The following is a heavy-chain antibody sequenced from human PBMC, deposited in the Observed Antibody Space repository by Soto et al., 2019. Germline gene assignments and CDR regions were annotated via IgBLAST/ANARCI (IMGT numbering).Heavy chain of an antibody. CDR1: GGSITSANW. V-gene: IGHV4-4*02. CDR3: ARVLRGWFDP. J-gene: IGHJ5*02. CDR2: ISHSGIT. Sequence: PSETLSLTCAVSGGSITSANWWTWVRQPPGGGLEWIGEISHSGITNYKASLKSRVTMSVDKTKIDVPLKLTSVTAADTAVYYCARVLRGWFDPWGQGPQVTVSS.